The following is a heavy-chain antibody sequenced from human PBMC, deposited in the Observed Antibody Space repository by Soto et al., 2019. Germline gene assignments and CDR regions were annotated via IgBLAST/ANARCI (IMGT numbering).Heavy chain of an antibody. CDR2: ISGSGGST. J-gene: IGHJ4*02. D-gene: IGHD2-2*01. V-gene: IGHV3-23*01. CDR3: ARDSETSPDFDY. CDR1: GFTFSSYA. Sequence: GGSLRLSCAASGFTFSSYAMSWVRQAPGKGLEWVSAISGSGGSTYYADSVKGRFTISRDNSRHTLYLQMNSLRAEDTAVYYCARDSETSPDFDYWGQGTLVTVSS.